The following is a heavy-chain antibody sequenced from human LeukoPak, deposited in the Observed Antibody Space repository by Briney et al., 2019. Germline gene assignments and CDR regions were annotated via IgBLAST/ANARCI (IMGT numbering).Heavy chain of an antibody. V-gene: IGHV3-48*03. CDR3: GASRQYVGAFDI. J-gene: IGHJ3*02. Sequence: GGSLRLSCAASGFTFSTYALYWVRQAPGKGLEWISYISSGGTTIKYADSVRGRFTISRDDGRESLYLQMNSLRVEDTAIYYCGASRQYVGAFDIWGKGTLVSVSS. CDR2: ISSGGTTI. CDR1: GFTFSTYA. D-gene: IGHD3-16*01.